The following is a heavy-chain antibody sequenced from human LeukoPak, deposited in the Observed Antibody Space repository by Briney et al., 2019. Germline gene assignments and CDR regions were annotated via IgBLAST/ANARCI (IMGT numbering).Heavy chain of an antibody. J-gene: IGHJ6*04. V-gene: IGHV3-21*01. Sequence: GGSLRLSCAASGFTLSTCSKNWVRQAPGKGLEWVSSMSSSSRYIYYADSVKGRVAISRDNAKNSLYLQMNSLRAEDTAVYYCARGGTRFLEWLPMDVWGKGTTVTVSS. CDR2: MSSSSRYI. CDR1: GFTLSTCS. CDR3: ARGGTRFLEWLPMDV. D-gene: IGHD3-3*01.